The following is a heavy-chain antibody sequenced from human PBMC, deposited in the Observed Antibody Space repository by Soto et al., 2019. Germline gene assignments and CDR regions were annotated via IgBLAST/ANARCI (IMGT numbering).Heavy chain of an antibody. CDR2: IYYTGST. CDR1: GGAIDRGGYY. Sequence: SETLSLTCNVSGGAIDRGGYYWCWIRQHPGKGLEWIGYIYYTGSTYYNPSLKSRVSISIDTSNNQFSLELISVTAADTAVYYCARVGTSYARRGLDVWGQGTTVTVSS. D-gene: IGHD7-27*01. CDR3: ARVGTSYARRGLDV. V-gene: IGHV4-31*03. J-gene: IGHJ6*02.